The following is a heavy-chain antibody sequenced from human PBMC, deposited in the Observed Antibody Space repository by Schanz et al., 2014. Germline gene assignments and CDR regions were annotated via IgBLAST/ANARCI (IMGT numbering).Heavy chain of an antibody. D-gene: IGHD5-12*01. CDR2: IISTGGTI. CDR1: GFTFSSYY. V-gene: IGHV3-11*04. CDR3: AGAVATIRADSVDI. Sequence: QVQLVESGGGLVKPGGSLRLSCAASGFTFSSYYMSWIRQAPGKGLEWVSSIISTGGTIYYVDSVRGRFTISRDDAKSSLYLQMNSLSAEDTAVYDCAGAVATIRADSVDIWGQGTMVAVSS. J-gene: IGHJ3*02.